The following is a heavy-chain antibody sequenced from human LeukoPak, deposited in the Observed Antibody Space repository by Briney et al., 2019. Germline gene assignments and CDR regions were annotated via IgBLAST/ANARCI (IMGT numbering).Heavy chain of an antibody. V-gene: IGHV1-18*01. D-gene: IGHD3-10*01. Sequence: GASVKVSCKASGYTFTSYGISWVRQAPGQGLEWMGWIRAYNGNTNYAQKLQGRVNMTTDTSTSTAYMELRSLRSDDTAVYYCARDVRHRSITMVRGQGDYWGQGTLVTVSS. CDR2: IRAYNGNT. J-gene: IGHJ4*02. CDR1: GYTFTSYG. CDR3: ARDVRHRSITMVRGQGDY.